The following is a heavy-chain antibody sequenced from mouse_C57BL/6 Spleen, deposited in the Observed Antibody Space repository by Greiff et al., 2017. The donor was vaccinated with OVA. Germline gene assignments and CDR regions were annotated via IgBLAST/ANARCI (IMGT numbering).Heavy chain of an antibody. CDR2: IDPSDSYT. J-gene: IGHJ2*01. CDR1: GYTFTSYW. Sequence: QVQLQQPGAELVKPGASVKLSCKASGYTFTSYWMQWVKQRPGQGLEWIGEIDPSDSYTNYNQKFKGKATLTVDTSSSTAYMQHSSLTSEDSAVYYCARYGSSFDYWGQGTTLTVAS. D-gene: IGHD1-1*01. CDR3: ARYGSSFDY. V-gene: IGHV1-50*01.